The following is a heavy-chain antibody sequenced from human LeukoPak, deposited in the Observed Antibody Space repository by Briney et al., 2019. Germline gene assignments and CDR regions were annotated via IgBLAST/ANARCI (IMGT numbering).Heavy chain of an antibody. J-gene: IGHJ6*04. CDR3: ACDSSGYYRVDV. V-gene: IGHV3-30*02. CDR2: IRYDGSNK. D-gene: IGHD3-22*01. Sequence: SGGSLRLSCAASGFTFSSYGMHWARQAPGKGLEWVAFIRYDGSNKYYADSVKGRFTISRDNSKNTLYLQMNSLRAEDTAVYYCACDSSGYYRVDVWGKGTTVTVSS. CDR1: GFTFSSYG.